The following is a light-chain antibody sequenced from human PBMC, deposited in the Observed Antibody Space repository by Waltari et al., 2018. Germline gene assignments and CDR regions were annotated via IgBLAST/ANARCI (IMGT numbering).Light chain of an antibody. J-gene: IGKJ5*01. V-gene: IGKV3-15*01. CDR1: QSISSN. CDR2: GAS. CDR3: QQYNNWPPPIT. Sequence: EIVMTQSPATLSVSAGERATLPCRASQSISSNLAWYQQKPGQAPRLLIYGASTRATGIPARFSGSGSGTDFTLTISSLQSEDFAVYYCQQYNNWPPPITFGQGTRLEIK.